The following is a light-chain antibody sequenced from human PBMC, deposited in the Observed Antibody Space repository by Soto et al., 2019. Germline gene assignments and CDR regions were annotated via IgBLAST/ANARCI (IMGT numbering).Light chain of an antibody. V-gene: IGKV1-5*01. Sequence: DIQMTQSPSTLSASVGDRVTITCRASQSISSWLAWYQQKPGKAPKLLIYDASSLESGVPSRFSGSGSGTEFTLTISSLQPDDFATYYCQQYNRLTTFGQGTRWIS. CDR3: QQYNRLTT. CDR2: DAS. J-gene: IGKJ1*01. CDR1: QSISSW.